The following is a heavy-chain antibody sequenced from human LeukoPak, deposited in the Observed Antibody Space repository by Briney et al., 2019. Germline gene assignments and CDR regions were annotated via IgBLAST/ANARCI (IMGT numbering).Heavy chain of an antibody. Sequence: ASVKVSCKASGYTFPGHHIHWVRQAPGQGLEWMGWINPKNGGTNYAQKFQGRDTMTRDTSINTAFMELSRLNSDDTAVYFCARDGYGGNSFDYWGQGTPVTVSS. V-gene: IGHV1-2*02. D-gene: IGHD4-23*01. CDR2: INPKNGGT. CDR3: ARDGYGGNSFDY. J-gene: IGHJ4*02. CDR1: GYTFPGHH.